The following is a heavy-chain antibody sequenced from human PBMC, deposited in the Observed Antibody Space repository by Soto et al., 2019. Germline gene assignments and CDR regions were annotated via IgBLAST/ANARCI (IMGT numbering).Heavy chain of an antibody. CDR3: AREGISSSRVNWFDP. Sequence: QVQLQESGPGLVKPSQTLSLTCTVSGGSISSGDYYWSWIRQPPGKGLEWIGYIYYSGSTYYNPSLKSRVTISVDTSKNQFSLKLSSGTAADTAVYYCAREGISSSRVNWFDPWGQGTLVTVSS. CDR1: GGSISSGDYY. D-gene: IGHD6-6*01. V-gene: IGHV4-30-4*01. CDR2: IYYSGST. J-gene: IGHJ5*02.